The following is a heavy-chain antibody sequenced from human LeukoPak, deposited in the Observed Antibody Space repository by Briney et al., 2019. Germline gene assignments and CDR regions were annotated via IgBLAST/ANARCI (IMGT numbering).Heavy chain of an antibody. CDR1: GFTFSSYG. Sequence: GRSLRLSCAASGFTFSSYGMHWVRQAPGKGLEWVAVIWYDGSNKYYADSVKVRFTISRDNSKNTLYLQMNSLRAEDTAVYYCATDILTGPRDYWGQGTLVTVSS. CDR3: ATDILTGPRDY. V-gene: IGHV3-33*01. J-gene: IGHJ4*02. CDR2: IWYDGSNK. D-gene: IGHD3-9*01.